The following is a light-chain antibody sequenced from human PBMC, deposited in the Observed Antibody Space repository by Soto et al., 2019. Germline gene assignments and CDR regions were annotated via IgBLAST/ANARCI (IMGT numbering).Light chain of an antibody. Sequence: QSALTQPPSVSGSTGQSVTISCTVTSIDFVTYNRVSWYQQSPGSAPKLILYEVRNRPSGVPDRFSGSKSANTASLTISGLQTAYEADYVCRFYTSDNTNVFGSGTKRTVL. J-gene: IGLJ1*01. CDR1: SIDFVTYNR. CDR2: EVR. V-gene: IGLV2-18*01. CDR3: RFYTSDNTNV.